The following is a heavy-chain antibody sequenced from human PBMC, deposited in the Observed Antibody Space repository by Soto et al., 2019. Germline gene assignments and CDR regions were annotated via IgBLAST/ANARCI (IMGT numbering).Heavy chain of an antibody. CDR1: GFTFSDSA. CDR3: TRPNDSGDYDWYFDL. V-gene: IGHV3-73*01. CDR2: IRTKLNDYAT. J-gene: IGHJ2*01. D-gene: IGHD4-17*01. Sequence: PGGSLRLSCAASGFTFSDSALHWVRQASGKVLEWVGRIRTKLNDYATIYTASVKGRFTISRDDSKNTAFLQMDSLKTEDTAIYYCTRPNDSGDYDWYFDLWGRGTLVTVSS.